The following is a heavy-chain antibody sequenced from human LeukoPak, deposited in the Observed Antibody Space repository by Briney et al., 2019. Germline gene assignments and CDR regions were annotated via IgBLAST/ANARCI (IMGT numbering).Heavy chain of an antibody. CDR2: IYWDDDK. CDR3: AHSPYSSGWSLGGDYFDY. D-gene: IGHD6-19*01. J-gene: IGHJ4*02. CDR1: GFSLSTSGVG. Sequence: SGPTLVKPTQTLILTCTFSGFSLSTSGVGVAWIRQPPGKALEWLALIYWDDDKRYSPSLKSRLTITKDTSKNQVVLTMTNMDPVDTATYYCAHSPYSSGWSLGGDYFDYWGQGTLVTVSS. V-gene: IGHV2-5*02.